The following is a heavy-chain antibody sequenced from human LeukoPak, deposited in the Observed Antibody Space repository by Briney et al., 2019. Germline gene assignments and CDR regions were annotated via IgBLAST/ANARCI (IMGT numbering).Heavy chain of an antibody. J-gene: IGHJ4*02. CDR2: ISSSDSTI. V-gene: IGHV3-48*03. CDR3: ARDYGGSSPFDY. D-gene: IGHD4-23*01. Sequence: GRSLRLSCAASGFTFSSYAMNWVRQAPGKGLEWVSYISSSDSTIYYADSVKGRLTISRDNAKNSLYLQMNSLRAEDTAVYYCARDYGGSSPFDYWGQGTLVTVSS. CDR1: GFTFSSYA.